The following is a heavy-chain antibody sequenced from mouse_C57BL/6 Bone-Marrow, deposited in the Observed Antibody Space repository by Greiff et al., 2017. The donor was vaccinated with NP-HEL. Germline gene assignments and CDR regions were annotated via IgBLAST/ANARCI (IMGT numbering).Heavy chain of an antibody. CDR1: GFTFSDYY. Sequence: EVQLVESEGGLVQPGSSMKLSCTASGFTFSDYYMAWVRQVPEKGLEWVANINYDGSSTYYLDSLKSRFIISRDNAKNILYLQMSSLKSEDTATYYCAREGESYAMDYWGQGTSVTVSS. CDR3: AREGESYAMDY. J-gene: IGHJ4*01. V-gene: IGHV5-16*01. CDR2: INYDGSST.